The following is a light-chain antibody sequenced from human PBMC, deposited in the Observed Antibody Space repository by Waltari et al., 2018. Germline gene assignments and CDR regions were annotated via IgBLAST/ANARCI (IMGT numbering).Light chain of an antibody. J-gene: IGKJ5*01. CDR2: LGS. CDR1: QSLLHTNGYTY. V-gene: IGKV2-28*01. Sequence: DIVLTQSPLSLPVTPGEPASISCRSSQSLLHTNGYTYLDWYLQKPGQSPQLLIYLGSNRASGVPDRFSGSGSGTDFTLKISRVEAEDVWVYYCMQALQTSITFGQGTRLEIK. CDR3: MQALQTSIT.